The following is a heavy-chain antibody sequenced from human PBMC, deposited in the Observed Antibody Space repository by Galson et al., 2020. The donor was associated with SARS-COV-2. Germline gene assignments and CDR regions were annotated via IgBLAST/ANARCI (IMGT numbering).Heavy chain of an antibody. CDR3: ARGHWGRDY. V-gene: IGHV3-7*04. CDR1: GFTFSSHW. J-gene: IGHJ4*02. CDR2: IKPDGSDK. D-gene: IGHD7-27*01. Sequence: GESLKISCVGSGFTFSSHWMSWVRQAPGKGLEWVADIKPDGSDKYYVDSVKGRFTIARDNAKNSLYLQMNSLGAEDTAMYYCARGHWGRDYWGQGTLVTVSS.